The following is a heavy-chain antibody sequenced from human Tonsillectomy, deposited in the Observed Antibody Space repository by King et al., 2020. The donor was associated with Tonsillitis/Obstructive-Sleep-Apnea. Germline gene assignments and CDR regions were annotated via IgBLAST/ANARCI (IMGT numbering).Heavy chain of an antibody. Sequence: VQLVQSGAEVKKPGSSVKVSCKASGGTFSSYAISWVRQAPGQGLEWMGGIIPIFGTANYAQKFQGRVTITADESTSTAYMELSSLRSEDTAVYYCARDSQYYDFWSGYDNGNYYYYYYMDVWGKGTTVTVSS. V-gene: IGHV1-69*12. CDR3: ARDSQYYDFWSGYDNGNYYYYYYMDV. J-gene: IGHJ6*03. D-gene: IGHD3-3*01. CDR2: IIPIFGTA. CDR1: GGTFSSYA.